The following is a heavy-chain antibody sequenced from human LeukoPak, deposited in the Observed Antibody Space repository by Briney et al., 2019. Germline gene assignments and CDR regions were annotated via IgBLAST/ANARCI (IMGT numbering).Heavy chain of an antibody. V-gene: IGHV4-39*01. D-gene: IGHD5-24*01. Sequence: PSETLSLTCTVSGDSVSNSPYYWGWVRQPPGKGLELIGAISYGGTTYSSPSLKSRVTMDLDKSRNRFSLKLTSVTAADTAVYYCGGNNFYHFQYWGQGALVTVSS. CDR3: GGNNFYHFQY. CDR1: GDSVSNSPYY. J-gene: IGHJ4*02. CDR2: ISYGGTT.